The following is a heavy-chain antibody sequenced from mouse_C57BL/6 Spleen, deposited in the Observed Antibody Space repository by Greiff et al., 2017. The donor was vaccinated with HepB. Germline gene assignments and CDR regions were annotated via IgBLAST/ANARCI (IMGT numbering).Heavy chain of an antibody. V-gene: IGHV5-12*01. CDR1: GFTFSDYY. CDR2: ISNGGGST. CDR3: ARQGDYDYDWAWFAY. D-gene: IGHD2-4*01. J-gene: IGHJ3*01. Sequence: DVMLVESGGGLVQPGGSLKLSCAASGFTFSDYYMYWVRQTPEKRLEWVAYISNGGGSTYYPDTVKGRFTISRDNAKNTLYLQMSRLKSEDTAMYYCARQGDYDYDWAWFAYWGQGTLVTVSA.